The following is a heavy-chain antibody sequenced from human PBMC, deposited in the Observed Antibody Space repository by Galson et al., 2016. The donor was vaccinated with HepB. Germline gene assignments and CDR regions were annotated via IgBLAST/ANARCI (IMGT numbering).Heavy chain of an antibody. J-gene: IGHJ4*02. Sequence: SVKVSCKASGGTFSTYTISWVRQAPGHGLEWMGRIIPIFGTTNHAQKFQGRFTITADKSTSTAYMELSSLRSEDTAMYYCARVLWEWLGDLPFDYWGQGTLVTVSS. CDR3: ARVLWEWLGDLPFDY. CDR1: GGTFSTYT. V-gene: IGHV1-69*08. D-gene: IGHD6-19*01. CDR2: IIPIFGTT.